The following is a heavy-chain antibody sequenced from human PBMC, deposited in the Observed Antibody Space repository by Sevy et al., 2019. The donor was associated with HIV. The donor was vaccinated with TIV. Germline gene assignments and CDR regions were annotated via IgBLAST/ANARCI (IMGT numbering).Heavy chain of an antibody. Sequence: ASVKVSCKASGLTFASYDIYWVRQATGQGLEWMGWMNTNTGNTGFAQKFQGRVTMTRNTSITTAYMELSNLRSEDTAVYYCAGVSGWYLRYGMDVWGQGTTVTVSS. CDR1: GLTFASYD. D-gene: IGHD6-19*01. J-gene: IGHJ6*02. CDR2: MNTNTGNT. CDR3: AGVSGWYLRYGMDV. V-gene: IGHV1-8*02.